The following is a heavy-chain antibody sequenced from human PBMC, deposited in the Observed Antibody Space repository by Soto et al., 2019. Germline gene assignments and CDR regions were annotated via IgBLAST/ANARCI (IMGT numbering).Heavy chain of an antibody. CDR1: GFAVSSKY. D-gene: IGHD6-19*01. V-gene: IGHV3-53*01. CDR2: IYGGGTT. Sequence: ESGGGLIQQGGCLMLSCAAAGFAVSSKYMTWVRQAPGKGLEWVSVIYGGGTTYYADSVKGRFTISRDTSKNTLYLQMNSLRAEDTAVYYCVQTTGWPGFDFWGQGTLVTVSS. J-gene: IGHJ4*02. CDR3: VQTTGWPGFDF.